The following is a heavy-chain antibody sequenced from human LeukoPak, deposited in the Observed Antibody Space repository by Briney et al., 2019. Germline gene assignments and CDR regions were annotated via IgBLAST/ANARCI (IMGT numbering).Heavy chain of an antibody. Sequence: PSETLSLTCTVSSGSINSYFWGWVRQAPGKGLEWIGRIYSMGTTHYNPSLKSRVTMSIDTSTNQFSLNLRPVTAADTAMYYCGRQGYTASYYFVDYWSRGTLVVVS. V-gene: IGHV4-4*07. D-gene: IGHD1-26*01. CDR2: IYSMGTT. CDR3: GRQGYTASYYFVDY. CDR1: SGSINSYF. J-gene: IGHJ4*02.